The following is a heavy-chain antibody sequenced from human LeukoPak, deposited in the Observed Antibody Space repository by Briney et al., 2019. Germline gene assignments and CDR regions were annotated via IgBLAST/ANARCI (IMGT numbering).Heavy chain of an antibody. CDR2: IYHSGST. V-gene: IGHV4-59*01. CDR3: ARANPDISIGVDAFDI. Sequence: SETLSLTCTVSGGSISSYYWSWIRQPPGKGLEWIGYIYHSGSTNYNPSLKSRVTISVDTSKNQFSLKLSSVTAADTAMYYCARANPDISIGVDAFDIWGQGTMVAVSS. J-gene: IGHJ3*02. CDR1: GGSISSYY. D-gene: IGHD3-9*01.